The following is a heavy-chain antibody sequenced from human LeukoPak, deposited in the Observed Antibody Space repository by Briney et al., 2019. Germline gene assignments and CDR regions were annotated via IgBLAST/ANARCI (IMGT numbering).Heavy chain of an antibody. CDR3: ARDQKKGYYDSSGYYGFDY. D-gene: IGHD3-22*01. V-gene: IGHV3-7*01. J-gene: IGHJ4*02. CDR1: GFTFSSYW. CDR2: IKQDGSEK. Sequence: GGSLRLSCAASGFTFSSYWMSWVRQAPGKGLEWVANIKQDGSEKYYVDSVKGRFTISRDNAKNSLYLQMNSLRAEDTAVYYCARDQKKGYYDSSGYYGFDYWGQGTLVTVSS.